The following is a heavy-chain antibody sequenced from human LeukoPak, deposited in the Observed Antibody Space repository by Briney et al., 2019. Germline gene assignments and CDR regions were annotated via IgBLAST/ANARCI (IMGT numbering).Heavy chain of an antibody. Sequence: GGSLRLSCEASGFTFSSYWMHWVRQAPGKGLVWVSRINSDGSYRDYADSVKARFTIYRDNAKNTLYLQMNSLRAEDTAVYYCARDTFGGDDFWGQGTLVTVSS. D-gene: IGHD3-16*01. J-gene: IGHJ4*02. CDR3: ARDTFGGDDF. CDR2: INSDGSYR. V-gene: IGHV3-74*01. CDR1: GFTFSSYW.